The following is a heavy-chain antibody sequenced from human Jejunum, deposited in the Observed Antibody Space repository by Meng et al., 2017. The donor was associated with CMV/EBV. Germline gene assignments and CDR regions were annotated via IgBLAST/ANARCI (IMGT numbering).Heavy chain of an antibody. Sequence: FTCRNYAMSWVRQAPGRGLEWVATISSFGDTTHYTDSVRGRFTISRDNSNNVLYLQMNTLSAGDTALYYCAKDPDSYISTLGTTFDSWGQGTLVTVSS. V-gene: IGHV3-23*01. CDR1: FTCRNYA. J-gene: IGHJ4*02. CDR3: AKDPDSYISTLGTTFDS. CDR2: ISSFGDTT. D-gene: IGHD1-14*01.